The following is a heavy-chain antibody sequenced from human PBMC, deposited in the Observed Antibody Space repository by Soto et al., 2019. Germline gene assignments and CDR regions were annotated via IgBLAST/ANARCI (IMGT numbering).Heavy chain of an antibody. J-gene: IGHJ4*02. CDR1: GYTFTIYW. D-gene: IGHD4-17*01. Sequence: PGESLKISCQVSGYTFTIYWIGWVLHMPGKGLEWMGIIYPSDSDTRYSPSFQGQVTISADQSINTAYLQWDSLKASDTAIYYCARPANTVADHFDLWGQGTPVTVSS. V-gene: IGHV5-51*01. CDR2: IYPSDSDT. CDR3: ARPANTVADHFDL.